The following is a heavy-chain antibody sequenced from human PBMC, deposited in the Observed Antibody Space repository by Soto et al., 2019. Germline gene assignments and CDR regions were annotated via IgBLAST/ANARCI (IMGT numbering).Heavy chain of an antibody. CDR1: GFTFSSYG. Sequence: GGSLRLSCAASGFTFSSYGMHWVRQAPGKGLEWVAVISYDGSNKYYADSVKGRFTISRDNSKNTLYLQMNSLRAEDTAVYYCAKDIRWLDGFYYYYYGMDVWGQGTTVTVSS. J-gene: IGHJ6*02. CDR2: ISYDGSNK. D-gene: IGHD6-19*01. V-gene: IGHV3-30*18. CDR3: AKDIRWLDGFYYYYYGMDV.